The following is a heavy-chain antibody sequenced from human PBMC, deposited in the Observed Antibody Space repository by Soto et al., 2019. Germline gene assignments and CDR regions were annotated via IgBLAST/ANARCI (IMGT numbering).Heavy chain of an antibody. V-gene: IGHV3-23*01. J-gene: IGHJ4*02. CDR3: ARWSYLDY. CDR2: ITGGDGKT. D-gene: IGHD3-3*01. Sequence: GGSLRLSCAASGFTFSSSAMTWVRQAPGMGLEWVSTITGGDGKTFYADSVKGRFSISRDTSQSTLYLQMNSLRADDTAMYYCARWSYLDYWGQGTRVTVSS. CDR1: GFTFSSSA.